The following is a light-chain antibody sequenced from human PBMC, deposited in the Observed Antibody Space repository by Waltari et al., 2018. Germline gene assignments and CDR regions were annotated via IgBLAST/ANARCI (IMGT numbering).Light chain of an antibody. CDR2: DDN. CDR3: GTWDSSLAVWM. J-gene: IGLJ3*02. CDR1: SPNIGGND. V-gene: IGLV1-51*02. Sequence: QSLLTQPPSLSAAPGQRVTIYCSGTSPNIGGNDVFWYQQFPGKAPRLLIYDDNRRPAGIPDRFSGSKSATAASLAISRLQTGDEADDYCGTWDSSLAVWMFGGGTRLTVL.